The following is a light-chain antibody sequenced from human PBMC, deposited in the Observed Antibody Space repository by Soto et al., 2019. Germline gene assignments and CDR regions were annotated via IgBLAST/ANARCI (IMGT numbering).Light chain of an antibody. CDR3: QQRSNWPSIT. CDR2: DAS. J-gene: IGKJ5*01. Sequence: DIQMTQAPSTLSASVVDRVTITCRASQIISSWLAWYQQKPGKAPKLLIYDASSLETGVPSRFSGSGSGTEFTLTINSLEPEDFAVYYCQQRSNWPSITFGQGTRLEIK. V-gene: IGKV1-5*01. CDR1: QIISSW.